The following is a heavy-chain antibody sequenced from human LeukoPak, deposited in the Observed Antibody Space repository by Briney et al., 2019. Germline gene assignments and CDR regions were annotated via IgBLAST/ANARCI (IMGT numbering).Heavy chain of an antibody. J-gene: IGHJ4*02. D-gene: IGHD6-19*01. CDR3: ASFLSTSTSGIAVAGQFDY. CDR1: GYTFTSYY. CDR2: INPSGDST. V-gene: IGHV1-46*01. Sequence: ASVKVSCKASGYTFTSYYMHWVRQAPGQGLEWMGIINPSGDSTNYAQKFQGRVTITADKSTSTAYMELSSLRSEDTAVYYCASFLSTSTSGIAVAGQFDYWGQGTLVTVSS.